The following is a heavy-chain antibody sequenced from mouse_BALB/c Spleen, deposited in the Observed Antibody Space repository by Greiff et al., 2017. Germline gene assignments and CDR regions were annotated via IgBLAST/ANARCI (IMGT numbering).Heavy chain of an antibody. CDR3: ARDLESLDY. CDR2: IRNKANGYTT. CDR1: GFTFTDYY. Sequence: EVKLVESGGGLVQPGGSLRLSCATSGFTFTDYYMSWVRQPPGKALEWLGFIRNKANGYTTEYSASVKGRFTISRDNSQSILYLQMNTLRAEDSATYYCARDLESLDYWGQGTTLTVSS. J-gene: IGHJ2*01. V-gene: IGHV7-3*02.